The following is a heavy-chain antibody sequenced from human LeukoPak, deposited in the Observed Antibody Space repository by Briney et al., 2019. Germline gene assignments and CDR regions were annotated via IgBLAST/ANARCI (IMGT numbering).Heavy chain of an antibody. CDR2: ISAYNGNT. J-gene: IGHJ4*02. CDR3: ARVEGDLGCCSSTSCLNFDY. D-gene: IGHD2-2*01. Sequence: ASVKVSCKASGYTFTSYGISWVRQAPGQGLEWMGWISAYNGNTNYAQKLQGRVTMTTDTSTSTAYMELRSLRSDDTAVYYCARVEGDLGCCSSTSCLNFDYWGQGTLVTVSS. V-gene: IGHV1-18*01. CDR1: GYTFTSYG.